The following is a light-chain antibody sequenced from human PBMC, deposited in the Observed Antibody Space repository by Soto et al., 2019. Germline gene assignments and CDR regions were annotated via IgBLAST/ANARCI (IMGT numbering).Light chain of an antibody. J-gene: IGKJ4*01. CDR1: QSVSSD. CDR2: DAS. CDR3: QQRSNWPPGGLT. Sequence: EIVLTQSPATLSLSPGERATLSCRASQSVSSDLAWYQQKPGQAPSLLIYDASNRATGIPARFSGSGSGTDFTLTISRLEPEDFAVYYCQQRSNWPPGGLTFGGGTKVEIK. V-gene: IGKV3-11*01.